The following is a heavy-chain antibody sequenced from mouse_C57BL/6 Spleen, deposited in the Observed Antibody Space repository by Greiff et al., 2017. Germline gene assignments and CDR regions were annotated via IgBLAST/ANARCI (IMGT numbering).Heavy chain of an antibody. CDR3: ARTITDPFYYAMDY. V-gene: IGHV5-17*01. D-gene: IGHD1-3*01. CDR2: ISSGSSTI. CDR1: GFTFSDYG. J-gene: IGHJ4*01. Sequence: EVHLVESGGGLVKPGGSLKLSCAASGFTFSDYGMHWVRQAPEKGLEWVAYISSGSSTIYYADTVKGRFTISRDNAKNTLFLQMTSLRSEDTAMYYCARTITDPFYYAMDYWGQGTSVTVSS.